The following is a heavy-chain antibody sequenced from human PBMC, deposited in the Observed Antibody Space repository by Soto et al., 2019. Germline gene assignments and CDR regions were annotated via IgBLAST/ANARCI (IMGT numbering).Heavy chain of an antibody. V-gene: IGHV4-30-4*01. CDR3: AGAPQSSVAFDI. D-gene: IGHD3-10*01. J-gene: IGHJ3*02. CDR2: IYYSGST. CDR1: GGSISSGDYY. Sequence: QVQLQESGPGLVKPSQTLSLTCTVSGGSISSGDYYWSWIRQPPGKGLEWIGYIYYSGSTYYNPSLRRRGTISVDTSKNQFSLKLSSVTAADTAVYYCAGAPQSSVAFDIWGQGTMVTVSS.